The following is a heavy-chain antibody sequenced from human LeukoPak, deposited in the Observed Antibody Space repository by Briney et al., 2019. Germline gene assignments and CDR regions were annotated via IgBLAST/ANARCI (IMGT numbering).Heavy chain of an antibody. CDR2: INPNTGGT. CDR3: ARDLATIDGIVWYYFEN. Sequence: GASVKVSCKASGYTFTDHYIHWVRQAPGQGFEWMGWINPNTGGTDYAQKFQDRIAISTYTSISTVYMELSRLKSDNTALYYCARDLATIDGIVWYYFENWGQGTLVTVS. D-gene: IGHD5-12*01. CDR1: GYTFTDHY. J-gene: IGHJ4*02. V-gene: IGHV1-2*02.